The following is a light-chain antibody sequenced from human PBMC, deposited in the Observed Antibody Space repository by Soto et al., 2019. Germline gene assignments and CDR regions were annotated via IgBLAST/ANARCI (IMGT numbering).Light chain of an antibody. CDR2: GAS. CDR3: QQYSSSSYT. V-gene: IGKV3-20*01. J-gene: IGKJ2*01. CDR1: KSISTNF. Sequence: TVLTQSPGTLSLSPGERATLSCRASKSISTNFLAWYQHKPGQAPRLLIFGASRRAPGIPDRFSGSGSGTDFTLSISGLEPEDFAVYYCQQYSSSSYTFGQGTKLDIK.